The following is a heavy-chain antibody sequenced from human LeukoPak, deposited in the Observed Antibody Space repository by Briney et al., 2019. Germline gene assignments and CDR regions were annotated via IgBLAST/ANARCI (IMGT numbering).Heavy chain of an antibody. CDR2: IYPGDSDT. J-gene: IGHJ4*02. V-gene: IGHV5-51*01. D-gene: IGHD5-12*01. CDR1: GYSFTSYW. CDR3: ARGRHKVATIGFPFDY. Sequence: GESLKISCKGSGYSFTSYWIGWVRQMPGKGLEWMGIIYPGDSDTRYSPSFQGQVTISADKSISTAYLQWSSLKASDTAMYYCARGRHKVATIGFPFDYWGQGTLVTVSS.